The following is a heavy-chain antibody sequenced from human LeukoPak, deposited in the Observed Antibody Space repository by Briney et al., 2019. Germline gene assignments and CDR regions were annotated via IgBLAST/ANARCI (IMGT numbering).Heavy chain of an antibody. CDR1: GGSISSSSYY. CDR3: ARQGSGWYGSDYYYYYYMDV. J-gene: IGHJ6*03. CDR2: IYYSGST. D-gene: IGHD6-19*01. Sequence: SETLSLTCNVSGGSISSSSYYWGWIRQPPGKGLEWIGSIYYSGSTYYNPSLKSQVTISVDTSKNQFSLKLSSVTAAATAVYYCARQGSGWYGSDYYYYYYMDVWGKGTTVTVSS. V-gene: IGHV4-39*01.